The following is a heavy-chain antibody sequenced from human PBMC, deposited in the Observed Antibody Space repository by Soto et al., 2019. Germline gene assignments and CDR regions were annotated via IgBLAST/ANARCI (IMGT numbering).Heavy chain of an antibody. D-gene: IGHD3-22*01. J-gene: IGHJ4*02. CDR1: GFTFSSYA. CDR2: ISGSGGST. Sequence: EVQLLESGGGLVQPGGSLRLSCAASGFTFSSYAMSWVRQAPGKGLEWVSAISGSGGSTYYADSVKGRFTISRDNSKNTLYLQMNSLRAEDTAVHYCAKIPYDSSGYYYGFSTYYFDYWGQGTLVTVSS. CDR3: AKIPYDSSGYYYGFSTYYFDY. V-gene: IGHV3-23*01.